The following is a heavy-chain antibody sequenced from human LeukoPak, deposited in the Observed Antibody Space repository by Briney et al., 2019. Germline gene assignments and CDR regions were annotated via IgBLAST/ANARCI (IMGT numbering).Heavy chain of an antibody. Sequence: GGSLRLSCAASGFTFSSYCMNWVRQAPGKGLEWVSSISSSSSYVYYADSVKGRFTISRDNAKNSLYLQMNSLRAEDTAVYYCASDSRDYGDYARDYWGQGTLVTVSS. D-gene: IGHD4-17*01. CDR3: ASDSRDYGDYARDY. J-gene: IGHJ4*02. V-gene: IGHV3-21*01. CDR1: GFTFSSYC. CDR2: ISSSSSYV.